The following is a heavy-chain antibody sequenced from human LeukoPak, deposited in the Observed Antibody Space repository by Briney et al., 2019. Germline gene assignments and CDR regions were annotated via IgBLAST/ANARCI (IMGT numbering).Heavy chain of an antibody. Sequence: PGGSLRLSCVFSGFTFSNYWMKWFRQAPGKGLEWVASINKDGSGKYSVDSVKDRVTISRDNAKNSLDLQINSLTVEASAIYYCARDDGDVWGKGTTVTVSS. CDR3: ARDDGDV. CDR1: GFTFSNYW. V-gene: IGHV3-7*01. J-gene: IGHJ6*04. CDR2: INKDGSGK.